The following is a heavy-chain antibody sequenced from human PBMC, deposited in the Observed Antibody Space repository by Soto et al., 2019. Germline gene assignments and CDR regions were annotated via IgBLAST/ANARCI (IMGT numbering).Heavy chain of an antibody. CDR1: GYTVSRFW. Sequence: EVQLVESGGGLVQPGGYLRVSCAASGYTVSRFWLSRVRQAPGKGLEWVANIKEDGNVKYYVDSVRGRFTISRDNAKNSLYLQMDSLRAEDTAVYYCARAYYDHLWGSYRFDYWGQGTLVTVSS. J-gene: IGHJ4*02. D-gene: IGHD3-16*02. CDR3: ARAYYDHLWGSYRFDY. V-gene: IGHV3-7*01. CDR2: IKEDGNVK.